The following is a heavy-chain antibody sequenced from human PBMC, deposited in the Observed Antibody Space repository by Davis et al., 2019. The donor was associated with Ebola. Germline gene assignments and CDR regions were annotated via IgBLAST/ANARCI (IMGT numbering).Heavy chain of an antibody. Sequence: GESLKISCAASGFIFSNYVMSWVRQAPGKGLEWVSTISSSGGSTYYADSVKGRFTISRDNSKNTLYLQMNSLRAEDTAVYYCAKWEPLDYWGQGTLVTVSS. V-gene: IGHV3-23*01. CDR3: AKWEPLDY. CDR2: ISSSGGST. D-gene: IGHD1-14*01. CDR1: GFIFSNYV. J-gene: IGHJ4*02.